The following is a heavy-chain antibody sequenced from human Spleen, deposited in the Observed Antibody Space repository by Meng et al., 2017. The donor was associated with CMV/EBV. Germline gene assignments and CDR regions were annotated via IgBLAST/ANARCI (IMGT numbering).Heavy chain of an antibody. V-gene: IGHV1-18*01. D-gene: IGHD7-27*01. CDR3: ARDRPLLNWGFADEARPYYYYGMDV. Sequence: WGRQAPGQGLEWMGWISAYNGNTNYAQKLQGRVTMTTDTSTSTAYMELRSLRSDDTAVYYCARDRPLLNWGFADEARPYYYYGMDVWGQGTTVTVSS. CDR2: ISAYNGNT. J-gene: IGHJ6*02.